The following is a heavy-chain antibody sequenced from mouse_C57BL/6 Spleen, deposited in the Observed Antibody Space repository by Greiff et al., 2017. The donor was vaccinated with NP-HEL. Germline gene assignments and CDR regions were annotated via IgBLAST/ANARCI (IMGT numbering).Heavy chain of an antibody. CDR3: TRDNYYGSSYVGAYYFDY. CDR2: IYPGNSDT. V-gene: IGHV1-5*01. Sequence: VQLQQSGTVLARPGASVKMSCKTSGYTFTSYWMHWVKQRPGQGLEWIGAIYPGNSDTSYIQQFKGKAKLTAVTSASTSYMELSSLTNEDSAVYYCTRDNYYGSSYVGAYYFDYWGQGTTLTVSS. D-gene: IGHD1-1*01. J-gene: IGHJ2*01. CDR1: GYTFTSYW.